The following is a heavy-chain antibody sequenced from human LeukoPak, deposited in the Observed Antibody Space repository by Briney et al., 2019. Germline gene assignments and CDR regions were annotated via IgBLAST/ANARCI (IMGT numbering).Heavy chain of an antibody. D-gene: IGHD7-27*01. CDR2: VNDNGAST. V-gene: IGHV3-23*01. Sequence: GGSLRLSCAASGFTFSSCAMSRVRQAPGKGLEWVSGVNDNGASTYYADSVKGRFTISRDNSKNTLYLQLNSVRVEDAAIYYCAKGRTGNSYSPLDLWGQGTMVTVSS. CDR1: GFTFSSCA. J-gene: IGHJ3*01. CDR3: AKGRTGNSYSPLDL.